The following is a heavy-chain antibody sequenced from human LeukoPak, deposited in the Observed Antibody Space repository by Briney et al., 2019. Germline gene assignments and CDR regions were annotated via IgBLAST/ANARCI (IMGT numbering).Heavy chain of an antibody. CDR2: IIPIFGTA. V-gene: IGHV1-69*05. CDR3: ARVGWFGEPSFDP. Sequence: SVKVSCKASGGTFSSYAISWVRQAPGQGLEWMGRIIPIFGTANYAQKFQGRVTITTDESTSTAYMELSSLRSEDTAVYYCARVGWFGEPSFDPWGQGTLVTVSS. J-gene: IGHJ5*02. D-gene: IGHD3-10*01. CDR1: GGTFSSYA.